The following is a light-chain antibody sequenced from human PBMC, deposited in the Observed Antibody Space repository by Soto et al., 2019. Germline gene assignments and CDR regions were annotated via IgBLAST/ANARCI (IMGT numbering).Light chain of an antibody. CDR1: SSNVGSYNL. CDR2: EAS. V-gene: IGLV2-23*01. J-gene: IGLJ2*01. CDR3: CSYAGSDTMI. Sequence: QSVLTQPASVSGSPAQSITISCTGTSSNVGSYNLVSWYQHHPGEAPKLLISEASKRPSGVSNRFSGSKSGNTASLTISGLLAEDEAHYYCCSYAGSDTMIFGGGTKLTVL.